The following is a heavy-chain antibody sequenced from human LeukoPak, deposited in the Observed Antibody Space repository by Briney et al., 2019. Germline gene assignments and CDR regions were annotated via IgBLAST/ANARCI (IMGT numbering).Heavy chain of an antibody. CDR2: MNPNSGNR. J-gene: IGHJ3*01. D-gene: IGHD3-22*01. Sequence: ASVKVSCKASGGTFSSYAINWVRQASGQGLEWMGWMNPNSGNRGYAQKFQGRVTMTRNTSINTAYMELSSLRSEDTAVYYCARPLGNYYDSSGYSWGQGTMVTVSS. CDR3: ARPLGNYYDSSGYS. V-gene: IGHV1-8*02. CDR1: GGTFSSYA.